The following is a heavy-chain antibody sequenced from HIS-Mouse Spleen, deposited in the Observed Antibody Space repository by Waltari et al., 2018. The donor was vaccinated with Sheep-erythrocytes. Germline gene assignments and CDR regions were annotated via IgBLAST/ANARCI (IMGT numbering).Heavy chain of an antibody. J-gene: IGHJ6*02. D-gene: IGHD6-13*01. CDR3: ARITVDQLVDYYYYYGMDV. CDR2: IFSNDEK. Sequence: QVTLKESGPVLVKPTETLTLTCTVSGFSLSNARMGVSWIRQPPGKALEWLAHIFSNDEKSYSTSQKSRLTISKDTSKSQVVLTMTNMDPVDTATYYCARITVDQLVDYYYYYGMDVWGQGTTVTVSS. CDR1: GFSLSNARMG. V-gene: IGHV2-26*01.